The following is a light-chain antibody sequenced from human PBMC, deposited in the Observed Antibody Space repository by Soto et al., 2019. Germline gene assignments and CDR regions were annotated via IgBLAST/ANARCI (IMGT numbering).Light chain of an antibody. Sequence: QSVLTQPPSVSGAPGQGVTISCTGSSSNIGAGYDVHWYRQLPGTAPKLLIYENTERPSGVPERFSASRSGTSASLAITGLRAEDEADYYCQSYDNSLSGNYVFGTGTKLTVL. CDR2: ENT. J-gene: IGLJ1*01. CDR3: QSYDNSLSGNYV. V-gene: IGLV1-40*01. CDR1: SSNIGAGYD.